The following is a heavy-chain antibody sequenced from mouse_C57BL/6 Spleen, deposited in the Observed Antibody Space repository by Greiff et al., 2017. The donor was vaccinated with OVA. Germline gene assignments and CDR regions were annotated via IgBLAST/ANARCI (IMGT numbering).Heavy chain of an antibody. D-gene: IGHD1-1*01. J-gene: IGHJ4*01. V-gene: IGHV1-53*01. CDR3: ARRDYYGSSYNWY. CDR2: INPSNGGT. CDR1: GYTFTSYW. Sequence: QVHVKQPGTELVKPGASVKLSCKASGYTFTSYWMHWVKQRPGQGLEWIGNINPSNGGTNYNEKFKSKATLTVDKSSSTAYMQLSSLTSEDSAVYYCARRDYYGSSYNWYWGQGTSVTVSS.